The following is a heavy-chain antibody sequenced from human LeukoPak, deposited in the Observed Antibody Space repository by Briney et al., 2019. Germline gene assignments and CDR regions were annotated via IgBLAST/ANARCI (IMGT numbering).Heavy chain of an antibody. Sequence: SETLSLTCAVYGGSFSGYYWSWIRQPPGKGLEWIGETNHSGSTNYNPSLKSRVTISVDTSKNQFSLKLSSVTAADTAVYYCARRTAAAAGTPYYYYYYMDVWGKGTTVTVSS. CDR1: GGSFSGYY. CDR3: ARRTAAAAGTPYYYYYYMDV. D-gene: IGHD6-13*01. CDR2: TNHSGST. J-gene: IGHJ6*03. V-gene: IGHV4-34*01.